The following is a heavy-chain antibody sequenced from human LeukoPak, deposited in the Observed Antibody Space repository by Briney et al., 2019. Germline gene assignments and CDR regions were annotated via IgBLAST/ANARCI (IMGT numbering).Heavy chain of an antibody. CDR2: IYGSGTTT. CDR1: GFTFSSYA. Sequence: GGSLTLSCAASGFTFSSYALNWVRQAPGKGLEWVSVIYGSGTTTYYADSVRGRFTISRDSSKSTMYLQMNSLRVEDTAVYYCAKRLTASSTWTSLDPWGQGTVVSVSS. D-gene: IGHD1-1*01. J-gene: IGHJ5*02. CDR3: AKRLTASSTWTSLDP. V-gene: IGHV3-23*01.